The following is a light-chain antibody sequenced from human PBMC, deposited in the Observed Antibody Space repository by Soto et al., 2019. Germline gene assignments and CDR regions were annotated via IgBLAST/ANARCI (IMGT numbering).Light chain of an antibody. V-gene: IGLV2-14*01. Sequence: QSVLTQPASVSGSTGQSITISCTGTSSDVGAYDYVSWYQQHPGKAPKLMIYEVSNRPSGVSIRFSGSKSGNTASLTISGLQAEDEADYYCSSYTTNNIPCVFGGGTKVTVL. CDR3: SSYTTNNIPCV. CDR1: SSDVGAYDY. CDR2: EVS. J-gene: IGLJ3*02.